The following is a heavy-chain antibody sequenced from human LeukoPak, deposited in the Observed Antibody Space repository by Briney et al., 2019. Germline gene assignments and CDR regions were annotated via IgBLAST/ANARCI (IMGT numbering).Heavy chain of an antibody. CDR2: ISYSGST. Sequence: SETLSLTCTVSDGSISTYYWSWVRQPPGKGLEWIGYISYSGSTNFNPSVKSRVTISVDTSKNQFSLKLSSVTAADTAVYYCARGGYSYDYSFDYWGRGTLVTVSS. J-gene: IGHJ4*02. CDR1: DGSISTYY. D-gene: IGHD5-18*01. CDR3: ARGGYSYDYSFDY. V-gene: IGHV4-59*01.